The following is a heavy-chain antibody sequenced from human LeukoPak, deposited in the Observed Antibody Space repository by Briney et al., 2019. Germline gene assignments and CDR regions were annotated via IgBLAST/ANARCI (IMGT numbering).Heavy chain of an antibody. Sequence: GESLKISCKGSGYSFTSYWIGWVRQMPGKGLEWMGIIYPGDSDTRYGPSFQGQVTISADKSISTAYLQWSSLKASDTAMYYCARHSEGVLLWFGDGDAFDIWGQGTMVTVSS. CDR2: IYPGDSDT. J-gene: IGHJ3*02. CDR3: ARHSEGVLLWFGDGDAFDI. V-gene: IGHV5-51*01. D-gene: IGHD3-10*01. CDR1: GYSFTSYW.